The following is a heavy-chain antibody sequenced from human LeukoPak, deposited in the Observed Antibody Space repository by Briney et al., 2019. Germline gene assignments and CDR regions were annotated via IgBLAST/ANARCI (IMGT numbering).Heavy chain of an antibody. J-gene: IGHJ3*02. V-gene: IGHV3-23*01. CDR1: GFTFSSYA. Sequence: GGSLRLSCAASGFTFSSYAMHWVRQAPGKGLEWVSALTASSGSTYSADSVKGRFTISRDNSKNTLYLQMDSLRAEDAAVYYCTRIRHCDSTYCPDASDIWGQGTMVTVSS. CDR2: LTASSGST. D-gene: IGHD2/OR15-2a*01. CDR3: TRIRHCDSTYCPDASDI.